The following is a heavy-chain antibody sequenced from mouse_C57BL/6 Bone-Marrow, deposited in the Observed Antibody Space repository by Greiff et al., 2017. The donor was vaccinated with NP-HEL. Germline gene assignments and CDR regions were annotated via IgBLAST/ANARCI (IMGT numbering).Heavy chain of an antibody. J-gene: IGHJ3*01. CDR1: GYTFTSYW. V-gene: IGHV1-74*01. CDR2: IHPGDGDT. Sequence: VQLQQPGAELVKPGASVKVSCKASGYTFTSYWMHWVKQRPGQGLEWTGRIHPGDGDTNYNGKFKGKATLTADKSSSTAYMQLSSLTSEDSAVYFCGLLWFAYWGQGTLVTVSA. CDR3: GLLWFAY. D-gene: IGHD2-10*01.